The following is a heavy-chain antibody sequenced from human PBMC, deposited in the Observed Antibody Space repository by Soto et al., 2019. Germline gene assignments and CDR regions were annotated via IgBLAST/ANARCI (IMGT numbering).Heavy chain of an antibody. CDR3: ARGDTPMITGMDSFDI. CDR1: GFTFSRYW. V-gene: IGHV3-7*01. Sequence: PGGSLRLSCAASGFTFSRYWMNWVRQATGKGLEWVANIKQDGTEKNYVDSVKGRFTISRDNARNSLYLQMDSLRAEDTAVYFCARGDTPMITGMDSFDIWGQGTMVTVSS. J-gene: IGHJ3*02. CDR2: IKQDGTEK. D-gene: IGHD5-18*01.